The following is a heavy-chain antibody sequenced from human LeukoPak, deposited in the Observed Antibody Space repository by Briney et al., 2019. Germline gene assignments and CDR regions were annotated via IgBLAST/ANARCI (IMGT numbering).Heavy chain of an antibody. D-gene: IGHD1-14*01. CDR3: ARASWVSTTDAVR. V-gene: IGHV3-23*01. CDR1: GLSFSSFA. J-gene: IGHJ4*02. Sequence: PGGSLRLSCAASGLSFSSFAMSWVRQGPARGLEWVSSIRGNGETFYEDSVKGRFTLYSYYSRNTVYFQLNNLRVEDTGIYYCARASWVSTTDAVRWGQGTLVTVSS. CDR2: IRGNGET.